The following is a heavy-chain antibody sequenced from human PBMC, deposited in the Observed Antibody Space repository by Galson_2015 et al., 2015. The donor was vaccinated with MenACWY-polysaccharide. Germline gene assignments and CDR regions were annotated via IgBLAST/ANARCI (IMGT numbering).Heavy chain of an antibody. Sequence: SLRLSCAASDFTFSAHGMHWVRQAPGKGLEWVAAIWYDGGKRYYADAVEGRFAVSRDNSQNTLYLQVDSLGVEDTAMYYCARDVHYNDYLGYYFDYWGQGTLVTVSS. CDR3: ARDVHYNDYLGYYFDY. V-gene: IGHV3-33*01. CDR1: DFTFSAHG. J-gene: IGHJ4*01. D-gene: IGHD4-11*01. CDR2: IWYDGGKR.